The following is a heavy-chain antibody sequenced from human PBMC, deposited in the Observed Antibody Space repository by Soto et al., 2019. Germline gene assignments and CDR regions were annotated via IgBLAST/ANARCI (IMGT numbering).Heavy chain of an antibody. Sequence: PSETLSLTCAVSGGSISSSNWWSWVRQPPGKGLEWIGEIYHSGSTNYNPSLKSRVTISVDKSKNQFSLKLSSVTAADTAVYYCARAKGFYYDSSGYYHESGKWFDPWGQGTLVTVSS. J-gene: IGHJ5*02. D-gene: IGHD3-22*01. CDR1: GGSISSSNW. CDR3: ARAKGFYYDSSGYYHESGKWFDP. V-gene: IGHV4-4*02. CDR2: IYHSGST.